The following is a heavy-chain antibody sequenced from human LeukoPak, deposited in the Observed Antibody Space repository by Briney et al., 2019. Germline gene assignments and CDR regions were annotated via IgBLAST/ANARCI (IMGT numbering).Heavy chain of an antibody. CDR2: INHSGST. CDR1: GGSFSGYY. CDR3: ARRSLWFGVY. Sequence: SETLSLTCAVYGGSFSGYYWSWIRQPPGKGLEWIGEINHSGSTNYNPSLKSRVTISVDTSKNQFSLKLSSVTAADTAVYYCARRSLWFGVYWGQGTLVTVSS. D-gene: IGHD3-10*01. V-gene: IGHV4-34*01. J-gene: IGHJ4*02.